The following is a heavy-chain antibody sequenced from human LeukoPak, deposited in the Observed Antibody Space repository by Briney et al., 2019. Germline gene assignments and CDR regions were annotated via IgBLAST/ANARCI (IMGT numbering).Heavy chain of an antibody. Sequence: SETLSLTCTVSGGSISSGGYYWSWIRQHPGKGLEWIGYIYYSGSTYYNPSLKSRVTISVDTSKNQFSLKLSSVTAADTAVYYCAGDGGRYFDYWGQGTLVTVSS. CDR1: GGSISSGGYY. CDR3: AGDGGRYFDY. V-gene: IGHV4-31*03. J-gene: IGHJ4*02. CDR2: IYYSGST. D-gene: IGHD3-16*01.